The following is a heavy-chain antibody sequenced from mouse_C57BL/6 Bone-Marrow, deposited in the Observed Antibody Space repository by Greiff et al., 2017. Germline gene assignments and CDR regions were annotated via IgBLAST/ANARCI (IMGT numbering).Heavy chain of an antibody. Sequence: QVQLKQPGTELVKPGASVKLSCRASGYTFTSYWMHWVKQRPGKGLEWIGNINPSNGGTNYNEKLKSTVTLTVDKSSNTAYMQLSSLTSEDSEVYYCASYCLRNAYRGSATLVTVSA. D-gene: IGHD1-1*01. CDR1: GYTFTSYW. J-gene: IGHJ3*01. CDR2: INPSNGGT. V-gene: IGHV1-53*01. CDR3: ASYCLRNAY.